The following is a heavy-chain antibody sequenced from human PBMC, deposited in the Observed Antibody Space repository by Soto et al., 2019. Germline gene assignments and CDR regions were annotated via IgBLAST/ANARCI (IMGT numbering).Heavy chain of an antibody. CDR1: GGSISSYY. D-gene: IGHD3-3*01. CDR3: ARGADFWSGYFDY. CDR2: IYYSGST. V-gene: IGHV4-59*01. J-gene: IGHJ4*02. Sequence: SETLSLTCTVSGGSISSYYWSWIRQPPGKGLEWIGYIYYSGSTNYNPSLKSRVTISVDTSKNQFSLKLSSVTAADTAVYYCARGADFWSGYFDYWGQGNLVTVSS.